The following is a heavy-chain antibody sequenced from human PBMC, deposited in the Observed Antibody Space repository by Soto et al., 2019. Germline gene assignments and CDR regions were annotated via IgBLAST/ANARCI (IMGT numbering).Heavy chain of an antibody. D-gene: IGHD5-18*01. J-gene: IGHJ4*02. V-gene: IGHV4-31*03. CDR2: VHAGGST. CDR1: GGSINNGVYF. Sequence: QVQLQESGPGRVQPSQTLSLTCSVSGGSINNGVYFWSWIRQHPGKGLEWIGYVHAGGSTYYNPSLKGRVAMSIDTSKNHFYLTLKSVTAADTAVFFCVRGFVEAAMAFDYWGPGTLITVSS. CDR3: VRGFVEAAMAFDY.